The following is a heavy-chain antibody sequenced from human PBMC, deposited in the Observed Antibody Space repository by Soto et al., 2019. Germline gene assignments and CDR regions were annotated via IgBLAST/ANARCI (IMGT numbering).Heavy chain of an antibody. J-gene: IGHJ4*02. CDR3: ARDKGYDILPGSDTPCLDY. CDR2: ISAYNGNT. V-gene: IGHV1-18*01. D-gene: IGHD3-9*01. CDR1: GYTFTSYG. Sequence: QVQLVQSGAEVKKPGASVKVSCKASGYTFTSYGISWVRQAPGQGLEWMGWISAYNGNTNYAQKLQGRVTMTTDTSTSTAYMELRSLRSDDTAVYYCARDKGYDILPGSDTPCLDYWGQGTLVTVSS.